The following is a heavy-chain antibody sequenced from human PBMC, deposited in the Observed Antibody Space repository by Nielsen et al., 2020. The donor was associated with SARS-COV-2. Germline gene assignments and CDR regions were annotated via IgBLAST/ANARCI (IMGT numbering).Heavy chain of an antibody. V-gene: IGHV1-18*01. CDR3: ARDVNMITFGGVMYYFDY. D-gene: IGHD3-16*01. CDR2: ISAYNGNT. CDR1: GYTFTSYD. Sequence: ASVKVSCKASGYTFTSYDISWVRQAPGQGREWMGWISAYNGNTNYAQKLQGRVTMTTDTSTSTAYMELRSLRSDDTAVYYCARDVNMITFGGVMYYFDYWGQGTLVTVSS. J-gene: IGHJ4*02.